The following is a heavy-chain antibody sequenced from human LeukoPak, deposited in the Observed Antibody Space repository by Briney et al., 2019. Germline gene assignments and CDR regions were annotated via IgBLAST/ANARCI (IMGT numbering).Heavy chain of an antibody. J-gene: IGHJ6*03. V-gene: IGHV4-34*01. CDR2: INHSGST. D-gene: IGHD2-15*01. CDR3: ARRAGRYCSGGSCYYYYYYMDV. CDR1: GGSFSGYY. Sequence: SETLSLTCAVYGGSFSGYYWSWIRQPPGKGLEWIGEINHSGSTNYNPSLKSRVTISVDTSKNQFSLKLSSVTAADTAVYYCARRAGRYCSGGSCYYYYYYMDVWGKGTTVTISS.